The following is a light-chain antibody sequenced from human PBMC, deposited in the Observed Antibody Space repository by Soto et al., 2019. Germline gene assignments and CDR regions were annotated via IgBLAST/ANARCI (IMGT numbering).Light chain of an antibody. V-gene: IGKV1-39*01. Sequence: DIQMTQSPSSLSASVGDGVTITCRASQSISSYFNWYQQNPGKAPKLLIYAASRLQSGVPSRFSGSGFGTEFTLTISSLQPDDFATYYCQQYNTFWTFGQGTKVDI. CDR1: QSISSY. CDR2: AAS. J-gene: IGKJ1*01. CDR3: QQYNTFWT.